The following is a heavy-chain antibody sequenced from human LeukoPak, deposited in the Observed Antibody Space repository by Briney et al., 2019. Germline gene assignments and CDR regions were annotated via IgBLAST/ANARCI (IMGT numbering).Heavy chain of an antibody. CDR2: IYYSGST. CDR3: ARDRVQLWNHYYYYGMDV. J-gene: IGHJ6*02. CDR1: GGSISSYY. D-gene: IGHD5-18*01. Sequence: SETLSLTCTVSGGSISSYYWSWIRQPPGKGLEWIGYIYYSGSTNYNPSLKSRVTISVDTSKNQFSLKLSSVTAADTAVYYCARDRVQLWNHYYYYGMDVWGQGTTVTVS. V-gene: IGHV4-59*01.